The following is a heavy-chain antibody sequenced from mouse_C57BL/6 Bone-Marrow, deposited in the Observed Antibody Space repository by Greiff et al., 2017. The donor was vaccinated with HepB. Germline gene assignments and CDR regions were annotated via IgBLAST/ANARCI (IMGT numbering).Heavy chain of an antibody. J-gene: IGHJ4*01. CDR2: ISSGGSYT. CDR3: AREVIPTVVDAMDY. CDR1: GFTFSSYG. D-gene: IGHD1-1*01. Sequence: EVKLMESGGDLVKPGGSLKLSCAASGFTFSSYGMSWVRQTPDKRLEWVATISSGGSYTYYPDSVKGRFTISRDNAKNTLYLQMSSLKSEDTAMYYCAREVIPTVVDAMDYWGQGTSVTVSS. V-gene: IGHV5-6*01.